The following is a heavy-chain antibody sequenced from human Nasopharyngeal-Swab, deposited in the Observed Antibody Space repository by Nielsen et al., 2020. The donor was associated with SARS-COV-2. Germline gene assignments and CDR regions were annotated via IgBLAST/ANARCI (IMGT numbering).Heavy chain of an antibody. CDR2: ISSSSSYI. D-gene: IGHD3-22*01. V-gene: IGHV3-21*01. Sequence: GESLKISCAASGFTFSSYSMNWVRQAPGKGLEWVSSISSSSSYIYYADSVKGRFTISRDNAKNSLYLQMNSLRAEDTAVCYCARDRYYYDSSGWAFDIWGQGTMVTVSS. CDR1: GFTFSSYS. J-gene: IGHJ3*02. CDR3: ARDRYYYDSSGWAFDI.